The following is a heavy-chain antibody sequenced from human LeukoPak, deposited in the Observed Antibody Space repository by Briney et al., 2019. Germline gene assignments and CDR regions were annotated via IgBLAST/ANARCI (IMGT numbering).Heavy chain of an antibody. CDR1: GFSFKDYY. CDR2: INVNGGAM. Sequence: GGSLRLSRAASGFSFKDYYFSWIRQAPGKGLEWVSFINVNGGAMYYADFVKGRFPISRDNAKSSLYLEMNSLRVEDTAVYYCARGPRILAAGSYYFDYWGQGSLVTVSS. V-gene: IGHV3-11*01. J-gene: IGHJ4*02. D-gene: IGHD6-13*01. CDR3: ARGPRILAAGSYYFDY.